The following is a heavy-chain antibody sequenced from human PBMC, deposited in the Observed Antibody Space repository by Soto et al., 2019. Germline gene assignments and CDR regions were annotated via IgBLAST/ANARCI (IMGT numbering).Heavy chain of an antibody. Sequence: EVQLLEPGGGLVQPGGSLRLSWAASGFTFSSYAMSWVRQAPGKGLEWVSAISGSGGSTYYADSVKGRFTISRDNSKNTLYLQMNSLRAEDKVVYYCAKDVAARPWWFDPWGQGTLVTVSS. D-gene: IGHD6-6*01. CDR3: AKDVAARPWWFDP. CDR1: GFTFSSYA. CDR2: ISGSGGST. V-gene: IGHV3-23*01. J-gene: IGHJ5*02.